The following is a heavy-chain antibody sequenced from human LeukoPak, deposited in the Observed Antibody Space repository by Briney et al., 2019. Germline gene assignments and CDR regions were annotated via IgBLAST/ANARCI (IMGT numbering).Heavy chain of an antibody. CDR2: IYYSGST. J-gene: IGHJ5*02. V-gene: IGHV4-39*01. D-gene: IGHD6-13*01. Sequence: SETLSLTCTASGGSISSSSYYWGWIRQPPGKGLEWIGSIYYSGSTYYNPSLKSRVTISVDTSKNQFSLKLSSVTAADTAVYYCARAIAAAGSNWLDPWGQGTLVTVSS. CDR3: ARAIAAAGSNWLDP. CDR1: GGSISSSSYY.